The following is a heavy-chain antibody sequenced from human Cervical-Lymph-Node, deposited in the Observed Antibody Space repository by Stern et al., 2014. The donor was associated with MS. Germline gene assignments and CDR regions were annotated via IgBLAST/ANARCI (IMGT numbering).Heavy chain of an antibody. CDR3: ASANCSSTSCPNWFDP. V-gene: IGHV4-30-4*01. D-gene: IGHD2-2*01. J-gene: IGHJ5*02. Sequence: QLQLQESGPGLVKPSQTLSLTCTVSGGSISSGDYYWSWIRQPPGKGLEWIGYIYYSGSTYYNPSLKSRVNIAVDTSKNQFSLKLSSVTAADTAVYYCASANCSSTSCPNWFDPWGQGTLVTVSS. CDR1: GGSISSGDYY. CDR2: IYYSGST.